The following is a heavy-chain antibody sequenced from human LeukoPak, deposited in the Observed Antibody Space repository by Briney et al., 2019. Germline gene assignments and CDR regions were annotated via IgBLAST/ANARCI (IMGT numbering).Heavy chain of an antibody. CDR1: GGSISSYS. CDR3: ARELPYDYVWGSYRPLAFDI. Sequence: SETLSLTCTVSGGSISSYSWSWIRQPAGKGLEWIGRIYTSGSTNYNPSLKSRVTMSVDTSKNQFSLKLSSVTAADTAVYYCARELPYDYVWGSYRPLAFDIWGQGTMVTVSS. CDR2: IYTSGST. J-gene: IGHJ3*02. D-gene: IGHD3-16*02. V-gene: IGHV4-4*07.